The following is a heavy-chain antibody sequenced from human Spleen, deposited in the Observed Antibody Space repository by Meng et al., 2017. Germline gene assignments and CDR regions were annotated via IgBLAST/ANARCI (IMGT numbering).Heavy chain of an antibody. J-gene: IGHJ4*02. Sequence: QVQLQQWAAGLLKPSETLSLTCVVSGGFFSDYYWSWIWQPPGKGLEWIGEINHSGSTNYNPSLESRATISVDTSQNNLSLKLSSVTAADSAVYYCARGPTTMAHDFDYWGQGTLVTVSS. V-gene: IGHV4-34*01. CDR1: GGFFSDYY. CDR2: INHSGST. D-gene: IGHD4-11*01. CDR3: ARGPTTMAHDFDY.